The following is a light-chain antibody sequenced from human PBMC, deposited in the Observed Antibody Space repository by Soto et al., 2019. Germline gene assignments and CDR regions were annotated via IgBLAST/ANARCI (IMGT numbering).Light chain of an antibody. CDR1: SSDVGGYNY. CDR3: SSYTSSSTLV. CDR2: DVS. J-gene: IGLJ2*01. Sequence: QSALTQPASVSGSPGQSITISCTGTSSDVGGYNYVSWYQQHPGKAPKLMIYDVSNRPSGVSNRSSGSKSGNTASLTISGLQAEDEADYYCSSYTSSSTLVFGRGTQLTVL. V-gene: IGLV2-14*01.